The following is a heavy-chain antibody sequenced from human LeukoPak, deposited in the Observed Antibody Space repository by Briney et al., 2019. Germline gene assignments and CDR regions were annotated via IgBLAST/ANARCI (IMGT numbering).Heavy chain of an antibody. CDR1: GGTFSSYA. CDR3: AREGEQQLTMDV. V-gene: IGHV1-69*05. Sequence: GSSVKVSCKASGGTFSSYAISWVRRAPGQGLEWMGGIIPIFGTANYAQKFQGRVTITTDESTSTAYMELSSLRSEDTAVYYCAREGEQQLTMDVWGKGTTVTVSS. CDR2: IIPIFGTA. J-gene: IGHJ6*04. D-gene: IGHD6-13*01.